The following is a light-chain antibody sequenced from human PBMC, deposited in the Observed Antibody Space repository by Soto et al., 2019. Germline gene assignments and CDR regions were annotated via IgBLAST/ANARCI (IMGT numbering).Light chain of an antibody. J-gene: IGLJ2*01. CDR3: QTWAPGIVV. Sequence: QPVLTQSPSASASLGASVNLTCTLSSGHSSYPIAWHQQQPEKGPRYLMKLNSDGSHSKGDGIPDRFSGSSSGAGRYLTISSLQSEDEADYYCQTWAPGIVVFGGGTKLTVL. CDR2: LNSDGSH. V-gene: IGLV4-69*01. CDR1: SGHSSYP.